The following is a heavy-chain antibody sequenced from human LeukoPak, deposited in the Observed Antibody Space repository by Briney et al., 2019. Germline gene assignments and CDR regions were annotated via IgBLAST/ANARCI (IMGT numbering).Heavy chain of an antibody. J-gene: IGHJ4*02. Sequence: GGSLRLSCAASGFTFSSYGMHWVRQAPGKGLEWVAVISYDGSNKYYADSVKGRFTISRDNSKNTLYLQMNSLRAEDTAVYYCAKDFITFGGDPLPYFDYWGQGILVTVST. CDR3: AKDFITFGGDPLPYFDY. CDR2: ISYDGSNK. V-gene: IGHV3-30*18. CDR1: GFTFSSYG. D-gene: IGHD3-16*01.